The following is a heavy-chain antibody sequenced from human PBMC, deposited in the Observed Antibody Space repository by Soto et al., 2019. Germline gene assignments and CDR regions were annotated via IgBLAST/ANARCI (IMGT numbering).Heavy chain of an antibody. CDR3: AGGLQGVVPAAKPKTGGFDY. Sequence: PSETLSLTCAVYGGSFSGYYWSWIRQPPGKGLEWIGEINHSGSTNYNPSLKSRVTISVDTSKNQFSLKLSSVTAADTAVYYCAGGLQGVVPAAKPKTGGFDYWGQGTLVTVSS. V-gene: IGHV4-34*01. D-gene: IGHD2-2*02. J-gene: IGHJ4*02. CDR2: INHSGST. CDR1: GGSFSGYY.